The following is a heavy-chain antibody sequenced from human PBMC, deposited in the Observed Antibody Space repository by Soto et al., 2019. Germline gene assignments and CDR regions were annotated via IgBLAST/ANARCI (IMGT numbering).Heavy chain of an antibody. CDR1: GFTFSSYS. Sequence: EVQLVESGGGLVKPGGSLRLSCAASGFTFSSYSMNWVRQAPGKGLEWVSSISSSSSYIYYADSVKGRFTISRDNAKNSLYLQMNSLRAEDTAVYYCARGGVRVYATNMYYYGSGAYNWFDPWGQGTLVTVSS. D-gene: IGHD3-10*01. J-gene: IGHJ5*02. V-gene: IGHV3-21*01. CDR3: ARGGVRVYATNMYYYGSGAYNWFDP. CDR2: ISSSSSYI.